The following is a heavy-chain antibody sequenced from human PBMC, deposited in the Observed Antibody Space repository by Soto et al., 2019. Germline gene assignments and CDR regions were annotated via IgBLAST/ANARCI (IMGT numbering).Heavy chain of an antibody. D-gene: IGHD6-13*01. Sequence: SETLSLTCAVYGGSFSGYYWSWIRQPPGKGLEWIGEINHSGSTNYNPSLKSRVTISVDTSKNQFSLKLSSVTAADTAVYYCASRNRIAAPAPNFDYWGQGTLVTVS. CDR3: ASRNRIAAPAPNFDY. CDR2: INHSGST. V-gene: IGHV4-34*01. J-gene: IGHJ4*02. CDR1: GGSFSGYY.